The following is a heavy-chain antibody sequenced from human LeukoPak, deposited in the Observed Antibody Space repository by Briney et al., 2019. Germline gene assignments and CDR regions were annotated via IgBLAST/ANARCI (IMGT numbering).Heavy chain of an antibody. CDR2: MNPNSGNT. CDR3: ARGRGVLLWFGESFDY. D-gene: IGHD3-10*01. CDR1: GYTFTSYD. J-gene: IGHJ4*02. Sequence: ASVKASCKASGYTFTSYDINWVRQATGQGLEWMGWMNPNSGNTGYAQKFQGRVTMTRNTSISTAYMELSSLRSEDTAVYYCARGRGVLLWFGESFDYWGQGTLVTVSS. V-gene: IGHV1-8*01.